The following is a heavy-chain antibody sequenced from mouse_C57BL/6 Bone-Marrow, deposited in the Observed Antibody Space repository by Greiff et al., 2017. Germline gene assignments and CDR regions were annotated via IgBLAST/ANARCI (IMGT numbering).Heavy chain of an antibody. D-gene: IGHD2-4*01. CDR3: ASRYYDYDGWFAY. CDR1: GFTFSDYG. Sequence: VQLKASGGGLVKPGGSLKLSCAASGFTFSDYGMHWVRPAPEKGLEWVAYLSSGSSTIYYADTAKGRYTISRDNAKNTLFLQMTSLRSDDTAMYYCASRYYDYDGWFAYWGQGTLVTVSA. V-gene: IGHV5-17*01. CDR2: LSSGSSTI. J-gene: IGHJ3*01.